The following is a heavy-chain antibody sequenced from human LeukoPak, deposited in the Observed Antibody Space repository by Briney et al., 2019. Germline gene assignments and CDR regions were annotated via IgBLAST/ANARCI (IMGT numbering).Heavy chain of an antibody. J-gene: IGHJ4*02. CDR1: GYTFTSYG. Sequence: ASVKVSCKASGYTFTSYGISWVRQAPGQGLEWMGWISAYNGNTNYAQKFQGRVTITADESTSTAYMELSSLRSEDTAVYYCARDSLGSGGSPLDYWGQGTLVTVSS. D-gene: IGHD2-15*01. CDR2: ISAYNGNT. V-gene: IGHV1-18*01. CDR3: ARDSLGSGGSPLDY.